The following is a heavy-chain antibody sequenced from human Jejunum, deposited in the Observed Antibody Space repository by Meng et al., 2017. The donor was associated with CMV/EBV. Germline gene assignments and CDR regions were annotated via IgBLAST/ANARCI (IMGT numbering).Heavy chain of an antibody. CDR2: IKYSVAS. D-gene: IGHD1-26*01. J-gene: IGHJ5*02. Sequence: LQLRESGPGLVKPSETLSLTCTVSGDSITSSNLYWGWIRQSPGKGLEWNGTIKYSVASHYNPSLRSRVTISLDPSNNQFFLQLTSVAAADTAAYYCAREMKARSGWFDPWGQGTLVTVSS. CDR3: AREMKARSGWFDP. CDR1: GDSITSSNLY. V-gene: IGHV4-39*07.